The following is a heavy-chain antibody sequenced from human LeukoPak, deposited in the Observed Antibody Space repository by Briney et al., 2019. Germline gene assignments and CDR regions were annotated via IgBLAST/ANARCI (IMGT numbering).Heavy chain of an antibody. V-gene: IGHV3-21*04. D-gene: IGHD6-6*01. CDR2: ISSSSAYI. CDR1: GFTFSTHT. Sequence: GGSLRLSCAGAGFTFSTHTINWVRQAPGKGLEWVSSISSSSAYIYYADSVKGRFTISRNNAKNSLYLQMNSLRAEDTAVYYCAKWKYSNSGIDDYWGQGTLVTVSS. CDR3: AKWKYSNSGIDDY. J-gene: IGHJ4*02.